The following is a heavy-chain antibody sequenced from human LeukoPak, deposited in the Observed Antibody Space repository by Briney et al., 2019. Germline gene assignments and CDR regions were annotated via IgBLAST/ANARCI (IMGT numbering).Heavy chain of an antibody. Sequence: SETLSLTCTVSGGSISGSTYYWGWIRQPPGKGLEWIGSFYYTGGTYYNPSLKSRVTISVDTSKSQFFLKLSSVTAAETAVYYCVRLPPFYHFWSAYGPTSPPGDYYMDVWGKGTTVTVSS. CDR2: FYYTGGT. V-gene: IGHV4-39*01. CDR3: VRLPPFYHFWSAYGPTSPPGDYYMDV. CDR1: GGSISGSTYY. J-gene: IGHJ6*03. D-gene: IGHD3-3*02.